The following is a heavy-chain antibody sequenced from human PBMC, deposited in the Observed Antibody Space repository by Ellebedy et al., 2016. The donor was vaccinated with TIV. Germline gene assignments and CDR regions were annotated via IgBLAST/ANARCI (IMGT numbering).Heavy chain of an antibody. CDR2: IYYSGST. Sequence: MPSETLSLTCTVSGGSISTDYWTWIRQPPGKGLEWIGYIYYSGSTNYNPSLKSRITMSIDTSKNQFSLKLSSVTAADTAVYYCARVGAMIRLFDYFYYMDVWGKGTTVTVSS. CDR1: GGSISTDY. D-gene: IGHD3-10*01. CDR3: ARVGAMIRLFDYFYYMDV. J-gene: IGHJ6*03. V-gene: IGHV4-59*01.